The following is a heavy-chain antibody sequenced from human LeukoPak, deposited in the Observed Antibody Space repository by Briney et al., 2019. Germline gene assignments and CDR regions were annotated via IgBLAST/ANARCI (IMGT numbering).Heavy chain of an antibody. D-gene: IGHD5-12*01. CDR2: ISYDGSNK. CDR1: GFTFSSYG. V-gene: IGHV3-30*18. J-gene: IGHJ4*02. CDR3: AKDISDIVATTFDY. Sequence: PGGSLRLSCAASGFTFSSYGMHWVRQAPGKGLEWVAVISYDGSNKYYADSVKGRFIISRDNSKNTLYLQMNSLRAEDTAVYYCAKDISDIVATTFDYWGQGTLVTVSS.